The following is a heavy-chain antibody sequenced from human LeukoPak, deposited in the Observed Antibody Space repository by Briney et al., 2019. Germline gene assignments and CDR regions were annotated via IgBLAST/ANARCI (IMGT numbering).Heavy chain of an antibody. CDR3: ARVDEYNYYYYMDV. Sequence: SETLSLTCTVSGGSISSYYWSWIRQPPGKGLEWIGYIYYSGSTIYNPSLKSRVTISVDKSKNQFSLKLSSVTAADTAVYYCARVDEYNYYYYMDVWGKGTTVTVSS. CDR2: IYYSGST. D-gene: IGHD2/OR15-2a*01. V-gene: IGHV4-59*01. CDR1: GGSISSYY. J-gene: IGHJ6*03.